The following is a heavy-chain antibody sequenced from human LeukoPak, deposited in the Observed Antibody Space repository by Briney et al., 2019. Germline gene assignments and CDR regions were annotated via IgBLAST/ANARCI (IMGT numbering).Heavy chain of an antibody. J-gene: IGHJ4*02. CDR2: IGAGGAST. CDR3: AKFRGTYSRRETWFDY. V-gene: IGHV3-23*01. D-gene: IGHD1-26*01. CDR1: GFTFNSCA. Sequence: GGSLGLSCEASGFTFNSCAMSWVRQAPGKGLEWVSGIGAGGASTYYADSGKGRFTISTDNSKNTLFLDMNSLRADDTAIYYCAKFRGTYSRRETWFDYWGQGTLVTVSS.